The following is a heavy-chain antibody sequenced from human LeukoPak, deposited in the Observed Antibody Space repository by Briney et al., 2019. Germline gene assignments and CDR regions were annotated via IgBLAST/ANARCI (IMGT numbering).Heavy chain of an antibody. J-gene: IGHJ4*02. D-gene: IGHD3-22*01. V-gene: IGHV1-18*01. Sequence: GASVKVSCKASGYTFTSYAMNWVRQAPGQGLEWMGWISAYNGNTNYAQKLQGRVTMTTDTSTSTAYMELRSLRSDDTAVYYCARGAPWYDSSGYYVDYWGQGTLVTVSS. CDR2: ISAYNGNT. CDR1: GYTFTSYA. CDR3: ARGAPWYDSSGYYVDY.